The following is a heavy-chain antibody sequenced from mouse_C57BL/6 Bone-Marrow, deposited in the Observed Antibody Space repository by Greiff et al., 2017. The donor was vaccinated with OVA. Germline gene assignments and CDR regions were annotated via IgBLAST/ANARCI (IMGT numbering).Heavy chain of an antibody. J-gene: IGHJ2*01. CDR3: ARHDGYSFDY. D-gene: IGHD2-3*01. Sequence: EVQLVESGGGLVQPGGSLKLSCAASGFTFSDYGMAWVRQAPRKGPEWVAFISNLAYSIYYADTVTGRFTISRENAKNTLYLEMSSLRSEDTAMYYCARHDGYSFDYWGQGTTLTVSS. CDR1: GFTFSDYG. CDR2: ISNLAYSI. V-gene: IGHV5-15*01.